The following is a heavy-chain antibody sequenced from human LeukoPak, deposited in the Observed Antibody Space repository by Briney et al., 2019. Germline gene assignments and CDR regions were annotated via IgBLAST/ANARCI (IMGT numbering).Heavy chain of an antibody. CDR3: AKDARGGYYYYMDV. D-gene: IGHD3-16*01. J-gene: IGHJ6*03. CDR2: ISWNSGSI. CDR1: GFTFDDYA. V-gene: IGHV3-9*01. Sequence: GGSLRLSCQASGFTFDDYAMNWVGQAPGKGLEGVSGISWNSGSIGYADSVKGRFTISRDNAKNSLYLQMNSLRAEDTALYYCAKDARGGYYYYMDVWGKGTTVTVSS.